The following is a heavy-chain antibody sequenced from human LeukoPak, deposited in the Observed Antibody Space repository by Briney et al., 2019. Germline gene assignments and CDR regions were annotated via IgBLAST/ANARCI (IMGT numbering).Heavy chain of an antibody. CDR3: ARVPGYSSGWYPIDY. J-gene: IGHJ4*02. D-gene: IGHD6-19*01. Sequence: GASVKVSCKASGYTFASYDITWVRQAPGQGLECMGWISAHNGNTNYAQKFQGRVTMTTDTSTSTAYMELRSLRSDDTAVYYCARVPGYSSGWYPIDYWGQGTLVTVSS. V-gene: IGHV1-18*01. CDR1: GYTFASYD. CDR2: ISAHNGNT.